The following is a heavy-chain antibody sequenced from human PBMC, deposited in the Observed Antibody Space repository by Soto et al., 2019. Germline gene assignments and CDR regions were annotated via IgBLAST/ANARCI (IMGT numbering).Heavy chain of an antibody. Sequence: QVQLQESGPGLVKPSETLSLTCTVSGGSISSYYWSWIRQPPGKGLEWIGYIYYSGSTNYNPSLKSRVTISVDTSKNQFSLKLSSVTAADTAVYYCARGVRRGGSCYSDYGGQGTLVTFSS. J-gene: IGHJ4*02. D-gene: IGHD2-15*01. V-gene: IGHV4-59*01. CDR1: GGSISSYY. CDR3: ARGVRRGGSCYSDY. CDR2: IYYSGST.